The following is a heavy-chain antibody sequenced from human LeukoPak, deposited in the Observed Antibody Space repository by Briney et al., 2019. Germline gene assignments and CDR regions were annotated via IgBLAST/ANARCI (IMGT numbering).Heavy chain of an antibody. Sequence: PGGSLRLSCVSSGFIFTNYWMHWVRQVPGKGPVWVGRIDKEGSAAFYAESVKGRFTISRDNVKSTVYLQMNSLTAEDTAVYHCARGGYSGSYYRFDWGQETLVTVSS. V-gene: IGHV3-74*01. CDR3: ARGGYSGSYYRFD. D-gene: IGHD1-26*01. CDR1: GFIFTNYW. J-gene: IGHJ4*02. CDR2: IDKEGSAA.